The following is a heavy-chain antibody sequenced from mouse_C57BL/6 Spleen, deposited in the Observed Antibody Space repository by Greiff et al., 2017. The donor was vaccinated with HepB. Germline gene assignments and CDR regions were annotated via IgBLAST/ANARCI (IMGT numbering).Heavy chain of an antibody. V-gene: IGHV5-15*01. CDR3: ARLDSSGPAWFAY. CDR2: ISNLAYSI. J-gene: IGHJ3*01. D-gene: IGHD3-2*02. CDR1: GFTFSDYG. Sequence: EVKLMESGGGLVQPGGSLKLSCAASGFTFSDYGMAWVRQAPRKGPEWVAFISNLAYSIYYADTVTGRFTISRENAKNTLYLEMSSLRSEDTAMYYCARLDSSGPAWFAYWGQGTLVTVSA.